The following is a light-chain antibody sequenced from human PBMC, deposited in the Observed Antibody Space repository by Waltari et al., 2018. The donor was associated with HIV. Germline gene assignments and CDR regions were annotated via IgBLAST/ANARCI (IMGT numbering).Light chain of an antibody. V-gene: IGLV3-21*02. CDR2: DDR. J-gene: IGLJ2*01. CDR1: NIGSNS. Sequence: SYVLTQSPSVSVALGQTASIACGGNNIGSNSVHWYQQKPGQAPALVIYDDRDRPSGIPERFSGSNSGHTATLSIGRVEAGDEADYYCQVWESSSDHVVIGGGTKLTV. CDR3: QVWESSSDHVV.